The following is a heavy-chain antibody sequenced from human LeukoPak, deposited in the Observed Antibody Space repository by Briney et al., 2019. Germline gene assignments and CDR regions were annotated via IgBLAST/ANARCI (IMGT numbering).Heavy chain of an antibody. Sequence: SETLSLTCAVYGGSFSGYYWSWIRQPPGKGLEWIGEINHSGSTNYNPSLKSRVTISVDTSKNQFSLRLSSVTAADTAVYYCARGLRGSGVSPYGMDVWGQGTTVTVSS. D-gene: IGHD3-10*01. J-gene: IGHJ6*02. CDR3: ARGLRGSGVSPYGMDV. V-gene: IGHV4-34*01. CDR2: INHSGST. CDR1: GGSFSGYY.